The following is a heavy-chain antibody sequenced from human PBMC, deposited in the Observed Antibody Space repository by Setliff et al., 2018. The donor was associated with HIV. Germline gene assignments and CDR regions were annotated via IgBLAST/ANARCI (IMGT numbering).Heavy chain of an antibody. J-gene: IGHJ4*02. CDR2: IYWDDDK. CDR3: AHSLYCSSSNCSGLLFDY. V-gene: IGHV2-5*02. D-gene: IGHD2-2*01. Sequence: SGPTLVNPTQTLTLTCAFSGFSLTTSAVGVGWIRQPPGKALEWLALIYWDDDKRYRSSLKSRLTITKDTAKNQVVLTMTNMDPVDTATYYCAHSLYCSSSNCSGLLFDYWGQGTLVTVSS. CDR1: GFSLTTSAVG.